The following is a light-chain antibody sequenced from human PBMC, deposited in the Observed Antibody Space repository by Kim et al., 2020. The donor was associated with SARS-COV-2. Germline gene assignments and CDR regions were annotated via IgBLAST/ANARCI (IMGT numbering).Light chain of an antibody. V-gene: IGLV3-9*01. CDR1: NIGSKN. CDR3: QVWDSSTVV. Sequence: SYELTQPLSVSVALGQTARITCGGNNIGSKNVHCYQQKPGQAPVLVIYRDSNRPSGIPERFSGSNSGNTATLTISRAQAGDEADYYCQVWDSSTVVFGTG. J-gene: IGLJ1*01. CDR2: RDS.